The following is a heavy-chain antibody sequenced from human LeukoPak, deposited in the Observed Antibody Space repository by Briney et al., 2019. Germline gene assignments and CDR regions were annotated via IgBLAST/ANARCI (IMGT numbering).Heavy chain of an antibody. CDR3: ARGVAVSRTPAAISGAFDI. CDR2: ISYDGSNK. J-gene: IGHJ3*02. D-gene: IGHD2-2*01. V-gene: IGHV3-30-3*01. Sequence: PGGSLSLSCAASGFTFSSYAMHWVRQAPGKGLGWVAVISYDGSNKYYADSVKGRFTNSRDNSKNTLYLQMNSLRAEDTAVYYCARGVAVSRTPAAISGAFDIWGQGTMVTVSS. CDR1: GFTFSSYA.